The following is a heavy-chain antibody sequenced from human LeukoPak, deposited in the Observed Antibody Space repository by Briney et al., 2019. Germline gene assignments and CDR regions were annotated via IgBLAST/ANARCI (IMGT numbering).Heavy chain of an antibody. J-gene: IGHJ6*02. Sequence: GRSLRLSCAASGFTVSNNYMSWVRQAPGKGLEWVSVIYSGGSTYYADSVKGRFTISRDNFKNTLYLQMNSLRAEDTAVYYCASQLDPYYYYYGMDVWGQGTTVTVSS. CDR3: ASQLDPYYYYYGMDV. CDR1: GFTVSNNY. D-gene: IGHD1-1*01. CDR2: IYSGGST. V-gene: IGHV3-53*01.